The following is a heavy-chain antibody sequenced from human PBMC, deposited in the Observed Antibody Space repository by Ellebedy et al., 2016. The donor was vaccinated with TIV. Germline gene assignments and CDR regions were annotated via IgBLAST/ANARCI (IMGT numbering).Heavy chain of an antibody. CDR2: IYYSGST. CDR3: AREYSGGLNYFDY. V-gene: IGHV4-59*01. Sequence: MPSATLSLTCAVSGVGIGNYDWSWVRQPPGKGLEWIGYIYYSGSTNYDPSLKSRVTISVDTSKNQFSLRLSSGTAADTAVYYCAREYSGGLNYFDYWGQGALVTVSS. D-gene: IGHD1-26*01. CDR1: GVGIGNYD. J-gene: IGHJ4*02.